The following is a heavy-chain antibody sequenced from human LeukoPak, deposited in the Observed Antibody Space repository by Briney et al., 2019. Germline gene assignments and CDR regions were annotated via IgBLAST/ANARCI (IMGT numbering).Heavy chain of an antibody. CDR2: INHSGST. J-gene: IGHJ3*02. CDR3: ATTATLNHWGGRAFDI. D-gene: IGHD7-27*01. Sequence: SETLSLTCAVYGGSFSGYYWSWLRQPPGKGLEWIGEINHSGSTNYNPSLKSRVTISVDTSKNQCSLKLSSVTAADTAVYYCATTATLNHWGGRAFDIWGQGTMVTVSS. V-gene: IGHV4-34*01. CDR1: GGSFSGYY.